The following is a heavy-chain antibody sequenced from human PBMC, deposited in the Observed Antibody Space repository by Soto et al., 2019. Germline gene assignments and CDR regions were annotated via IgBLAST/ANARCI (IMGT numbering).Heavy chain of an antibody. CDR3: ARADHILGGYYFDY. J-gene: IGHJ4*02. V-gene: IGHV1-8*01. D-gene: IGHD3-9*01. CDR1: GYTFTSYD. Sequence: GASVKVSCKASGYTFTSYDINWVRQATGQGLEWMGWMNPNSGNTGYAQKFQGRVTMTRNTSISTAYLELSSLRSEDTAVYYCARADHILGGYYFDYWGPGTLVTVSS. CDR2: MNPNSGNT.